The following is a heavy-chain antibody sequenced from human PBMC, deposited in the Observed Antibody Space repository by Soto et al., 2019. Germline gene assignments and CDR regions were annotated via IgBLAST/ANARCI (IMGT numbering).Heavy chain of an antibody. CDR2: INAGNGNT. V-gene: IGHV1-3*01. J-gene: IGHJ4*02. CDR3: ARGLGGARTYFDY. CDR1: GYTFTSYG. D-gene: IGHD3-10*01. Sequence: ASVKVSCKASGYTFTSYGMHWVRRAPGQRLEWMGWINAGNGNTKYSQKFQGRVTITRDTSASTAYMELSSLRSEDTAVYYCARGLGGARTYFDYWGQGTLVTVSS.